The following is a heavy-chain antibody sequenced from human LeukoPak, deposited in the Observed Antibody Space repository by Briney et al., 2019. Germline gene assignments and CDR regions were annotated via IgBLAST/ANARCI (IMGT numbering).Heavy chain of an antibody. D-gene: IGHD6-19*01. V-gene: IGHV4-39*07. CDR1: GGSISSSSYY. J-gene: IGHJ4*02. CDR3: ARDDSIAVAGY. Sequence: KSSETLSLTCTVSGGSISSSSYYWGWIRQPPGKGLEWIGSIYYSGSTYYNPSLKSRVTISVDTSKNQFSLKLSSVTAADTAVYYCARDDSIAVAGYWGQGTLVTVSS. CDR2: IYYSGST.